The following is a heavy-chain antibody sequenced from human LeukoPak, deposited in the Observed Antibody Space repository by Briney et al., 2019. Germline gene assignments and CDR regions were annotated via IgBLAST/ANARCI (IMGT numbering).Heavy chain of an antibody. CDR1: GFTFSNAW. CDR2: IKSKTDGGTT. V-gene: IGHV3-15*01. J-gene: IGHJ4*02. CDR3: TTGVVMSYFDY. Sequence: GGSLRLSCAAPGFTFSNAWMSWVRQAPGKGLEWVGRIKSKTDGGTTDYAAPVKGRFTISRDDSKNTLYLQMNSLKTEDTAVYYCTTGVVMSYFDYWGQGTLVTVSS. D-gene: IGHD3-3*01.